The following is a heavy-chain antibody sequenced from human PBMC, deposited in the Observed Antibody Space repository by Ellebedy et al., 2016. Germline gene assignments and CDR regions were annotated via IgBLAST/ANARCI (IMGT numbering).Heavy chain of an antibody. CDR2: INAGNGNT. J-gene: IGHJ6*03. CDR1: GYTFTSYA. V-gene: IGHV1-3*01. D-gene: IGHD6-6*01. Sequence: ASVKVSXXASGYTFTSYAMHWVRQAPGQRLEWMGWINAGNGNTKYSQKFQGRVTITRDTSASTAYMELSSLRSEDTAVYYCARDVVGQQLGVYMDVWGKGTTVTVSS. CDR3: ARDVVGQQLGVYMDV.